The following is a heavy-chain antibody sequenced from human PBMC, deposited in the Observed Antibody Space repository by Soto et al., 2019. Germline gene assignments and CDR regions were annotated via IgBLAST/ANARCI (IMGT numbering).Heavy chain of an antibody. J-gene: IGHJ6*02. V-gene: IGHV5-51*01. CDR3: AGGGVRGVITRTRDYYGMDV. CDR1: GYSFTSYW. CDR2: IYPGDSDT. D-gene: IGHD3-10*01. Sequence: PEESLKISCKGSGYSFTSYWIGWVRQMPGKGLEWMGIIYPGDSDTRYSPSFQGQVTISADKSISTAYLQWSSLKASDTAMYYCAGGGVRGVITRTRDYYGMDVWGQGTTVTVS.